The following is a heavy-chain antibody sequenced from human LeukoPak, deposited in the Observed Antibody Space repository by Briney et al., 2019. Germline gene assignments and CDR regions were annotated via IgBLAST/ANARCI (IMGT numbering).Heavy chain of an antibody. D-gene: IGHD2-2*01. V-gene: IGHV5-51*01. J-gene: IGHJ4*02. Sequence: GESLKISCKGSGYSFTSYWIGWVRQMPGKGLEWMGITYPGDSDTRYSPSFQGQVTISADKSISTAYLQWSSLKASDTAMYYCARRGVYCRSTSCYYFDYWGQGTLVTVSS. CDR3: ARRGVYCRSTSCYYFDY. CDR1: GYSFTSYW. CDR2: TYPGDSDT.